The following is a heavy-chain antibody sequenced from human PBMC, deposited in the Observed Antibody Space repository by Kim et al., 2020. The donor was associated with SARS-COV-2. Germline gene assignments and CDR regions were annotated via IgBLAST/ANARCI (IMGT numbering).Heavy chain of an antibody. CDR3: VIGLTD. J-gene: IGHJ4*02. CDR1: GDSISSNSAA. V-gene: IGHV6-1*01. D-gene: IGHD7-27*01. CDR2: TYYRSKWDS. Sequence: SQTLSLTCAISGDSISSNSAAWSWISQSPSRGLEWLGRTYYRSKWDSEYAASVKRRMTINADTFKNQLSLLLRSVTPEDTAVYYCVIGLTDCGQGTLVTVSS.